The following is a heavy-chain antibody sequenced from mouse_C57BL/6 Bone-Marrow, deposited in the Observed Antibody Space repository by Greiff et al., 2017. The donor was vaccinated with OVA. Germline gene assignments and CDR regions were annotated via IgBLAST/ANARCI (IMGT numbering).Heavy chain of an antibody. V-gene: IGHV1-80*01. Sequence: VQLQQSGAELVKPGASVKISCKASGYAFSSYWMNWVKQRPGKGLAWIGQIYPGDGDTNSNGKFKGKATFTADPSSNTAYMQLSSLTTEDSAIYYCARGNLYMDYWGQGTSVTVSS. CDR2: IYPGDGDT. J-gene: IGHJ4*01. CDR3: ARGNLYMDY. CDR1: GYAFSSYW.